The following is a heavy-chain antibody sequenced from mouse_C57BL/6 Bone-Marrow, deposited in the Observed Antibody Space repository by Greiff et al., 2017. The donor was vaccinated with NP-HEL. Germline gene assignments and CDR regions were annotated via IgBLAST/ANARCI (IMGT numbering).Heavy chain of an antibody. Sequence: QVQLKQPGTELVKPGASVKLSCKASGYTFTSYWMHWVKQRPGQGLEWIGNINPSNGGTNYNEKFKSKATLTVDKSSSTAYMQLSSLTSEDSAVYYCARPLFTTVARYWYFDVWGTGTTVTVSS. CDR2: INPSNGGT. CDR3: ARPLFTTVARYWYFDV. CDR1: GYTFTSYW. J-gene: IGHJ1*03. V-gene: IGHV1-53*01. D-gene: IGHD1-1*01.